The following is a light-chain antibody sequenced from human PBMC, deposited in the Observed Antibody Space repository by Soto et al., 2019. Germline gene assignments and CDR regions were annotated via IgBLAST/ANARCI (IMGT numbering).Light chain of an antibody. CDR2: GNS. V-gene: IGLV1-40*01. J-gene: IGLJ1*01. Sequence: QSALTQPPSVSGAPGQRDTISCTGSSSNIGAGYDVHWYQQLPGTAPKLLIYGNSNRPSGVPDRFSGSKSGTSASLAITGLQAEDEADYYCQSYDSRLSGYVFGTGTKVTVL. CDR3: QSYDSRLSGYV. CDR1: SSNIGAGYD.